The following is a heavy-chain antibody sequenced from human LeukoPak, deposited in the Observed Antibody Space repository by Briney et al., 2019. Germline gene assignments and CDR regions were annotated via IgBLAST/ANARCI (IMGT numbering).Heavy chain of an antibody. J-gene: IGHJ4*02. CDR1: GFTFSNYG. CDR2: ISDDTRKK. CDR3: AKDANWALQY. Sequence: GGSLRLSCAASGFTFSNYGMHWVRQAPGKGLEWVAYISDDTRKKYYADSVKGRFTISRDNSKNTQWLQMNSVRDEDTGLYYCAKDANWALQYWGQGALVTASS. D-gene: IGHD7-27*01. V-gene: IGHV3-30*02.